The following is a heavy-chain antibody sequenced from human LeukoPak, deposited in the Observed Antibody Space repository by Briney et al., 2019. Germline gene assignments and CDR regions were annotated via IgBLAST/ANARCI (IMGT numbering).Heavy chain of an antibody. J-gene: IGHJ4*02. Sequence: ASVKVSCKASGYTFTSYYMHWVRQAPGQGPEWMGIINPSGGSTTYAQKFQGRVTMTRDTSTSTVYMELSSLRSEDTAVYYCARETLPNAVSLIVGYWGQGTLVTVSS. CDR2: INPSGGST. CDR3: ARETLPNAVSLIVGY. D-gene: IGHD1-26*01. V-gene: IGHV1-46*01. CDR1: GYTFTSYY.